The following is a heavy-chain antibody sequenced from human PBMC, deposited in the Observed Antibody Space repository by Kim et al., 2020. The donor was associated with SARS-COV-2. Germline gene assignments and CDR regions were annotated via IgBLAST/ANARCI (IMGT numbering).Heavy chain of an antibody. J-gene: IGHJ4*02. CDR3: TREWTTVDY. D-gene: IGHD4-17*01. CDR2: IRSKAYGGTT. V-gene: IGHV3-49*04. Sequence: GGSLRLSCTASGFTFGDYAMSWVRQAPGKGLEWVGFIRSKAYGGTTEYAASVKGRFTISRDDSKSIAYLQMNSLKTEDTAVYYCTREWTTVDYWGQGTLVTVSS. CDR1: GFTFGDYA.